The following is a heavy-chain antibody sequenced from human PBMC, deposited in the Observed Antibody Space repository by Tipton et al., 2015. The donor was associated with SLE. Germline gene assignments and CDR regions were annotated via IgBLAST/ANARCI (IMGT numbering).Heavy chain of an antibody. CDR1: GFRFDDYA. Sequence: SLRLSCVASGFRFDDYAMHWVRQAPGEGLEWVSGINWKSDRIDYADSVKGRFTISRDNAKNTLYLQMNDLRTEDTALYYCTQATLGDIGINVFGVSHHFDYWGQGTLLTVSS. J-gene: IGHJ4*02. CDR2: INWKSDRI. D-gene: IGHD3-3*02. V-gene: IGHV3-9*01. CDR3: TQATLGDIGINVFGVSHHFDY.